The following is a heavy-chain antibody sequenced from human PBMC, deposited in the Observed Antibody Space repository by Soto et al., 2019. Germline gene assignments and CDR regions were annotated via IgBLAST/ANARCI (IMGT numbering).Heavy chain of an antibody. V-gene: IGHV1-8*01. CDR2: MQPSSGRT. CDR1: GYSFTSLD. J-gene: IGHJ6*02. Sequence: SLKVSCKASGYSFTSLDINWVRQTTGQGLEWMGWMQPSSGRTGYAQKFQGWVTMTRDTSISTAYMELSRLRSDDTAVYYCARGVAARPMGYYYGMDVWGQGTTVTVSS. CDR3: ARGVAARPMGYYYGMDV. D-gene: IGHD6-6*01.